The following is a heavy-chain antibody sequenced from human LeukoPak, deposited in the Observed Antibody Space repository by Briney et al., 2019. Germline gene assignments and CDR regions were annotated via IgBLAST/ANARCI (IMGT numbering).Heavy chain of an antibody. CDR2: INPNSGGT. D-gene: IGHD3-22*01. Sequence: GASVTVSCKASGYTFTGYYMHWVPQAPGQRLEGIGSINPNSGGTNYAQKFQGRVTMTRDTSISTAYMELSRLRSDDTAVYYCARGSMIVVVKYFDYWGQGTLVTVSS. CDR3: ARGSMIVVVKYFDY. J-gene: IGHJ4*02. CDR1: GYTFTGYY. V-gene: IGHV1-2*02.